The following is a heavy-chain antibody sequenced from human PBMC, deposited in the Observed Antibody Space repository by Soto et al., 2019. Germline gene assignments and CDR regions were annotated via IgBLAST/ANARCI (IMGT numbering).Heavy chain of an antibody. J-gene: IGHJ6*02. Sequence: EVQLLESGGGLVQPGGSLRLSCAASGFTFSSYAMSWVRQAPGEGLEWVSAISGSGGSTYYADSVKGRFTISRDNSKNTLYLQMNSLRAEDTAVYYCAKDSNWEYYYYGMDVWGQGTTVTVSS. CDR2: ISGSGGST. CDR1: GFTFSSYA. V-gene: IGHV3-23*01. CDR3: AKDSNWEYYYYGMDV. D-gene: IGHD4-4*01.